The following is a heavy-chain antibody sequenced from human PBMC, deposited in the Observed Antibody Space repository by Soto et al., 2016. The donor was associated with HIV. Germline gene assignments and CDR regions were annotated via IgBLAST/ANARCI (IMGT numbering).Heavy chain of an antibody. CDR2: IHSGGKT. Sequence: EVQLVETGGGLIQPGGSLRLSCAASGLTVRSNYMTWVRQTPGKGLEWVSTIHSGGKTDYADSVKGRFTVSRDNSMNTLYLQMNSLRVEDTAVYYCATVESRGYSGSDFRFFDHWGQGNPGRRSPQ. CDR1: GLTVRSNY. V-gene: IGHV3-53*02. D-gene: IGHD5-12*01. CDR3: ATVESRGYSGSDFRFFDH. J-gene: IGHJ4*02.